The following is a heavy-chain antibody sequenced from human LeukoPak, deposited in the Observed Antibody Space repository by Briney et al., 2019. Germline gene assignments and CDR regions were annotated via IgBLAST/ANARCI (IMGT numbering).Heavy chain of an antibody. Sequence: SETLSLTCTVSGGSISSDYWSWIRQSPGKGLEWIGYSSSSGLTNYNPSLKSRVTISVDTSKNQSSLRLSSVTAADTAVYYCARDQGGAAATFDYWGQGTLVTVSS. J-gene: IGHJ4*02. CDR3: ARDQGGAAATFDY. CDR2: SSSSGLT. D-gene: IGHD6-13*01. V-gene: IGHV4-59*01. CDR1: GGSISSDY.